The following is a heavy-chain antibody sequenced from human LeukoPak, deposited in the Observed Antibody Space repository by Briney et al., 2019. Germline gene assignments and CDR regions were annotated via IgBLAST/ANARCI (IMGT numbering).Heavy chain of an antibody. V-gene: IGHV4-39*01. Sequence: SETLSLTCTVSGGSISSSSYYWGWIRQPPGKGLEWIGSIYYSGSTYYNPSLKSRVTISVDTSKNQFSLKLSSVTAADTAVYYCAGHRARPYSSYLLGYFDLWGRGTLVTVSS. CDR1: GGSISSSSYY. CDR2: IYYSGST. J-gene: IGHJ2*01. CDR3: AGHRARPYSSYLLGYFDL. D-gene: IGHD6-6*01.